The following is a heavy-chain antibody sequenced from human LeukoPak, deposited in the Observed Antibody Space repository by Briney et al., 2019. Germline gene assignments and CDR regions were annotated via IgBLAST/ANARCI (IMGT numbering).Heavy chain of an antibody. CDR3: ARDRGHSGYDLYDY. J-gene: IGHJ4*02. D-gene: IGHD5-12*01. CDR1: GFTFSSYA. V-gene: IGHV3-7*01. Sequence: GGSLRLSCAASGFTFSSYAMSWVRQGPGEGLEWLANINLDGSETHFVDSVKGRFTISRDNAKNSLSLQMSGLRVEDTAVYYCARDRGHSGYDLYDYWGQGTLVTVSS. CDR2: INLDGSET.